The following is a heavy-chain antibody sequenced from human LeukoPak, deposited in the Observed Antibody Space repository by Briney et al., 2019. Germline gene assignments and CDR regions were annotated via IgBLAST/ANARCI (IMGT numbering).Heavy chain of an antibody. V-gene: IGHV3-48*01. CDR2: ISSSSKTI. J-gene: IGHJ6*02. CDR3: ARPRQATVTTSYGMDV. CDR1: GFTFSSYS. D-gene: IGHD4-17*01. Sequence: GGSLRLSCAASGFTFSSYSMNWVRQAPGKGLEWVSYISSSSKTIYYADSVKGRFTISRDNAKNSLYLQMNSLRAEDTAVYYCARPRQATVTTSYGMDVWGQGTTVTVSS.